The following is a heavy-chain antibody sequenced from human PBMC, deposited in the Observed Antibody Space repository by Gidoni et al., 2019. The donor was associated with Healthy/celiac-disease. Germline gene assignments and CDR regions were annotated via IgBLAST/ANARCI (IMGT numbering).Heavy chain of an antibody. J-gene: IGHJ4*02. CDR2: IYYSGST. CDR3: ASGLQPYFDY. D-gene: IGHD1-1*01. Sequence: QVQLQESGPGLVKPSETLSLTCTVSGGSISSYYWSWIRQPPGKGLEWIGYIYYSGSTNYNPSLKSRVTISVDTSKNQFSLKLSSVTAADTAVYYCASGLQPYFDYWGQGTLVTVSS. CDR1: GGSISSYY. V-gene: IGHV4-59*01.